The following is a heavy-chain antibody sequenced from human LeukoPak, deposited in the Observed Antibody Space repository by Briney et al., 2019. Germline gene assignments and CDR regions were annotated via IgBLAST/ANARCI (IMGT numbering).Heavy chain of an antibody. D-gene: IGHD3-22*01. CDR2: ISNIGSSI. CDR3: ARRVPFYYDSSGPFAS. V-gene: IGHV3-11*04. J-gene: IGHJ4*02. Sequence: GGSLRLSCAASGFTFSDYYMSWIRQAPGKGVERVSYISNIGSSIYYADSVKGPFTISRDNAKNSLYLQMNSLRAEDTAVYYCARRVPFYYDSSGPFASWGQGTLVIVSS. CDR1: GFTFSDYY.